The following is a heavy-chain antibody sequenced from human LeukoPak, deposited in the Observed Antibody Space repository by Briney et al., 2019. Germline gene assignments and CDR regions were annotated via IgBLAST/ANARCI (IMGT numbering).Heavy chain of an antibody. V-gene: IGHV3-33*01. CDR1: GFTLSSFG. Sequence: GGSLRLSCAASGFTLSSFGMHWVRQAPGKGLEWVAIIWNNGNVNYYASVKGRFTISRDISKNTLYLEMNNLRAEDTALYYCARDVRSGGSCYFEFDYGGQGTLVTVSS. D-gene: IGHD2-15*01. CDR2: IWNNGNVN. J-gene: IGHJ4*02. CDR3: ARDVRSGGSCYFEFDY.